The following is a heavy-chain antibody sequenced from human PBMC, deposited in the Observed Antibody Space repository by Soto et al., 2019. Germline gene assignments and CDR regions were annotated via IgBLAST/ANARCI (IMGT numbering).Heavy chain of an antibody. J-gene: IGHJ4*02. V-gene: IGHV4-39*01. CDR1: GGSISSSSYY. D-gene: IGHD6-6*01. CDR3: ARNGGIAARPNYYYFDY. CDR2: IYYSGST. Sequence: SETLSLTCTVSGGSISSSSYYWGWIRQPPGKGLEWIGSIYYSGSTYYNPSLKSRVTISVDTSKNQFSLKLSSVTAADTAVYYCARNGGIAARPNYYYFDYWGQGTLVTVSS.